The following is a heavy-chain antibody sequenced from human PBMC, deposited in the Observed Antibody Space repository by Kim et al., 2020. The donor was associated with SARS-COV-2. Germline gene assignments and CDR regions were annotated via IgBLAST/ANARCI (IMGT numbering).Heavy chain of an antibody. V-gene: IGHV3-48*03. D-gene: IGHD5-18*01. J-gene: IGHJ3*02. CDR1: GFTFSSYE. CDR3: ARALIQLWGEGGAFDI. Sequence: GGSLRLSCAASGFTFSSYEMNWVRQAPGKGLEWVSYISSSGSTIYYADSVKGRFTISRDNAKNSLYLQMNSLRAEDTAVYYCARALIQLWGEGGAFDIWGQGTMVTVSS. CDR2: ISSSGSTI.